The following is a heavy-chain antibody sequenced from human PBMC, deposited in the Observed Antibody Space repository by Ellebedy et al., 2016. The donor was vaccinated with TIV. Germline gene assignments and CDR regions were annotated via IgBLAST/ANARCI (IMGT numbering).Heavy chain of an antibody. CDR1: GFTFSSYW. CDR3: GRAMDV. CDR2: IKQDGSAK. J-gene: IGHJ6*04. Sequence: GESLKISXAASGFTFSSYWMQWVRQAPGKGLEWVANIKQDGSAKYYVDSVKGRFTISRDNAKNSVYLQMNSLRVEDTAVYYCGRAMDVWGKGTTVTVSS. V-gene: IGHV3-7*01.